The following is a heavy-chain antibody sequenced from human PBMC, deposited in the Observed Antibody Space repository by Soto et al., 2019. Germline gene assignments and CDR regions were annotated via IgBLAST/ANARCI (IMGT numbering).Heavy chain of an antibody. CDR3: ASGASRWYPYFLDS. D-gene: IGHD6-13*01. Sequence: QAQVVQSGAEVRKPGSSVKLSCKASEGTFNSYAFAWVRQAPGQGLEWMGGIIPYYNTLNYAQKFQDRVTITADDSTNTVYMELSSLRSDDTAVYFCASGASRWYPYFLDSWAQGTLVTVSS. CDR2: IIPYYNTL. J-gene: IGHJ4*02. V-gene: IGHV1-69*01. CDR1: EGTFNSYA.